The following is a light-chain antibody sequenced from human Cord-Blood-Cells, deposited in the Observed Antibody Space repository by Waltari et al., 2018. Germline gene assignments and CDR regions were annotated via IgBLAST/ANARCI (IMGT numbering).Light chain of an antibody. Sequence: HSALTQPPSPRGSPGWTVTLPCPGTSRHVGGCFYLSWYQPHPGKAPKLMIYEVSKRPSGVPDRFSGSKSGNTASLTVSGLQAEDEADYYCSSYAGSNNVVFGTGTKVTVL. CDR1: SRHVGGCFY. CDR2: EVS. V-gene: IGLV2-8*01. J-gene: IGLJ1*01. CDR3: SSYAGSNNVV.